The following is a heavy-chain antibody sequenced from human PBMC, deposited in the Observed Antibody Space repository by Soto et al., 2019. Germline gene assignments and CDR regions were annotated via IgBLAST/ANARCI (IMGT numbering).Heavy chain of an antibody. D-gene: IGHD3-16*02. CDR2: INHSGST. V-gene: IGHV4-34*01. CDR3: ARGRIYRGSYRNWYFDL. Sequence: QVQLQQWGAGLLKPSETLSLTCAVYGGSFSGYYWSWIRQPPGKGLEWIGEINHSGSTNYNPSLKSRVTISGDTSKDQFSLKLRSVTAADTSVYYWARGRIYRGSYRNWYFDLWGRGTLVTVSS. CDR1: GGSFSGYY. J-gene: IGHJ2*01.